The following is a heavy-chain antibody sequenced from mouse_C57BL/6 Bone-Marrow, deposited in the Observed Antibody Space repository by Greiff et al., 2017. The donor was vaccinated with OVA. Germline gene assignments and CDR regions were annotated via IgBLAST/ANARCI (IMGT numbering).Heavy chain of an antibody. V-gene: IGHV5-4*01. D-gene: IGHD1-1*01. CDR2: ISDGGSYT. Sequence: EVKLVESGGGLVKPGGSLKLSCAASGFTFSSYAMSWVRQTPEKRLEWVATISDGGSYTYYPDNVKGRFTISRDNAKNNLYLQMSHLKSEDTAMYYCARDRYYGSREWYFDVWGTGTTVTVSS. CDR3: ARDRYYGSREWYFDV. J-gene: IGHJ1*03. CDR1: GFTFSSYA.